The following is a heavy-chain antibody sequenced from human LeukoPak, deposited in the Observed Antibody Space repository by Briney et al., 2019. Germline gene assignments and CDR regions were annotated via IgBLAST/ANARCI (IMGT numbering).Heavy chain of an antibody. CDR2: IKEDGSEE. J-gene: IGHJ4*02. CDR1: GFTFRSYW. Sequence: PGGSLRLSCAASGFTFRSYWMTWVRQAPGKGLEWVANIKEDGSEEYYVDSVKGRFTISRDNAENSLYLQMNSLRAEDMAVYYCARGRNVACWGQGTLVTVSS. CDR3: ARGRNVAC. V-gene: IGHV3-7*01.